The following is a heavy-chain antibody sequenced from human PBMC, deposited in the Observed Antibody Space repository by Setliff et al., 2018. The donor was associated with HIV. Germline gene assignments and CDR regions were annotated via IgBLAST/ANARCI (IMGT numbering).Heavy chain of an antibody. D-gene: IGHD6-13*01. CDR3: ATDLGSHALDP. CDR2: INPDSGGT. Sequence: ASVKVFCKASGDTLSDYYIHWVRQAPGQGLEWMGWINPDSGGTNYAQKFQGRVTMTRDTSLNTDYMEVRSLRSDDTAVYYCATDLGSHALDPWGQGTLVTV. CDR1: GDTLSDYY. V-gene: IGHV1-2*02. J-gene: IGHJ5*02.